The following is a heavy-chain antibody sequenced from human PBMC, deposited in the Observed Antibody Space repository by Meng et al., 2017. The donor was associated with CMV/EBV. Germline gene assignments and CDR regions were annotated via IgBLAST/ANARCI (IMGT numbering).Heavy chain of an antibody. CDR3: ARSGGSYAPLDY. CDR2: TRNKANSYTT. V-gene: IGHV3-72*01. J-gene: IGHJ4*02. D-gene: IGHD1-26*01. Sequence: GESLKISCAASGFTFSDHYMDWVRQAPGKGLEWVGRTRNKANSYTTEYAVSVKGRFTISRDDSKNSLYLQMNSLKTEDTAVYYCARSGGSYAPLDYWGQGTLVTVSS. CDR1: GFTFSDHY.